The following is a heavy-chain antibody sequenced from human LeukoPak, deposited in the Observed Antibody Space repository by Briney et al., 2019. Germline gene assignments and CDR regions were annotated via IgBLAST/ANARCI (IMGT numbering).Heavy chain of an antibody. Sequence: SQTLSLTCAISGDSVSSNSAAWNWIRQSPSRGLERLGRTYYRSKWYNDYAVSVKSRITINPDTSKNQFSLQLNSVTPEDTAVYYCARGGYDYVWGSYRYIGFDYWGQGTLVTVSS. J-gene: IGHJ4*02. CDR2: TYYRSKWYN. CDR1: GDSVSSNSAA. V-gene: IGHV6-1*01. D-gene: IGHD3-16*02. CDR3: ARGGYDYVWGSYRYIGFDY.